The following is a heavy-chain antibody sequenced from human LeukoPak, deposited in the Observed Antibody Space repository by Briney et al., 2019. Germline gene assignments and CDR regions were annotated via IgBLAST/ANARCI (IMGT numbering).Heavy chain of an antibody. Sequence: PGGSLRLSCVASGFTFSSNGMHWVRQAPGKGLEWVAFIRYDGSNKYYADSVKGRFTISRDNSKNTLYLQMNSLRAEDTAVYYCAKKKDSNSLGYFDYWGQGTLVTVSS. J-gene: IGHJ4*02. CDR3: AKKKDSNSLGYFDY. V-gene: IGHV3-30*02. CDR1: GFTFSSNG. CDR2: IRYDGSNK. D-gene: IGHD6-6*01.